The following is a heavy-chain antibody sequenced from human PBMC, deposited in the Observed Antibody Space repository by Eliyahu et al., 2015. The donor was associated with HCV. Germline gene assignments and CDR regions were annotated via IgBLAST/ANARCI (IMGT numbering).Heavy chain of an antibody. J-gene: IGHJ6*02. CDR3: ARETSQYDFWGASGYYYGLDV. CDR2: IYTSGTT. V-gene: IGHV4-61*02. D-gene: IGHD3-3*01. CDR1: GGSISSGDYY. Sequence: QVQLQESGPGLVKPSQTLSLTCTVSGGSISSGDYYWSWIRQPAGEGLEWIGRIYTSGTTKYNPSLKTRVTTSLDTSKNQFSLKLSSVTAADSAVYYCARETSQYDFWGASGYYYGLDVWGQGTTVTVSS.